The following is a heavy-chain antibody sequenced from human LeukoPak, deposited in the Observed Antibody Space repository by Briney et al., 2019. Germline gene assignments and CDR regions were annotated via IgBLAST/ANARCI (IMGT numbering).Heavy chain of an antibody. CDR3: ARQGIAASGYYYYMDV. J-gene: IGHJ6*03. CDR1: GGSISSSSYY. Sequence: PSETLSLTCTVSGGSISSSSYYWGWIRQPPGKGPEWIGSIYYSGSTYYNPSLKSRVTISVDTSTNQFSLKLSSVTAADTAVYYCARQGIAASGYYYYMDVWGKGTTVTVSS. D-gene: IGHD6-13*01. CDR2: IYYSGST. V-gene: IGHV4-39*01.